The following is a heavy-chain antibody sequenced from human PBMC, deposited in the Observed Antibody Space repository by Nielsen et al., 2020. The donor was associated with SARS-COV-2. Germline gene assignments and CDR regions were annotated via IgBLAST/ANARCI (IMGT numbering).Heavy chain of an antibody. Sequence: GESLKISCAASGFTVSSNYMSWVRQAPGKGLEWVSVIYSGGSTYYADSVKGRFTISRDNSKNTLYLQMNSLRAEDTAVYYCARDAPGQQWLVLSQWGQGTPVTVSS. CDR3: ARDAPGQQWLVLSQ. V-gene: IGHV3-53*01. D-gene: IGHD6-19*01. CDR2: IYSGGST. J-gene: IGHJ4*02. CDR1: GFTVSSNY.